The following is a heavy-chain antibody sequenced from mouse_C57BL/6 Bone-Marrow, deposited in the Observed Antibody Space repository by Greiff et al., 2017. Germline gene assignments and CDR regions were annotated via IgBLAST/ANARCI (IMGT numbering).Heavy chain of an antibody. CDR3: ARVGMVTTWYFDV. Sequence: EVQLQQSGPVLVKPGASVKMSCKASGYTFTDYYMNWVKQSHGKSLEWIGVINPYNGGTSYNQKFKGKATLTVDKSSSTAYMELNSLTSEDSAVYYCARVGMVTTWYFDVWGTGTTVTVSS. CDR1: GYTFTDYY. D-gene: IGHD2-2*01. J-gene: IGHJ1*03. V-gene: IGHV1-19*01. CDR2: INPYNGGT.